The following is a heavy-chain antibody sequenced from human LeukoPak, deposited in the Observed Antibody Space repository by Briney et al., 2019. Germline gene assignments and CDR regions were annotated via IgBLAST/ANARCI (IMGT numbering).Heavy chain of an antibody. CDR3: ARRGAPSKLYYLHL. Sequence: PPETLCPTCTVSGGSLTTHYRAWLRQPPGKGLEWIGFVSKTGDTNSNPSLKSRVTISVDTSKNTFSLQLSSLTAADTAVYFCARRGAPSKLYYLHLGAQETLVTVSS. V-gene: IGHV4-59*08. J-gene: IGHJ4*02. CDR1: GGSLTTHY. CDR2: VSKTGDT. D-gene: IGHD2/OR15-2a*01.